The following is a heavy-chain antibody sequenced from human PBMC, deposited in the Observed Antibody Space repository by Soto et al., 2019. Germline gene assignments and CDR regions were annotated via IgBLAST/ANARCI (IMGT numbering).Heavy chain of an antibody. J-gene: IGHJ4*02. CDR2: LNVYNGKT. CDR1: GYTFTNYG. CDR3: ARGSDPTSFGY. Sequence: QVQLVQSGGEVAKPGASVKVSCKASGYTFTNYGINWVRQAPGLGLEWRGWLNVYNGKTNYAQKFQARVTMTTDTSPNSVHTELRCLRSADTAVYSCARGSDPTSFGYWGQGTLVIVSS. V-gene: IGHV1-18*01.